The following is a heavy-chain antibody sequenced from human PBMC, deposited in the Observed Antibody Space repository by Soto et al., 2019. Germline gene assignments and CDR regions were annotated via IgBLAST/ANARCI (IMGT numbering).Heavy chain of an antibody. J-gene: IGHJ6*02. CDR3: ARGWIVVVPAAISYYYYGMDV. CDR2: INHSGST. V-gene: IGHV4-34*01. D-gene: IGHD2-2*02. Sequence: PSETLYLTCAVYGGSFSGYYWSWIREPPGKGLEWIGEINHSGSTNYNPSLKSRVTISVDTSKNQFSLKLSSVTAADTAVYYCARGWIVVVPAAISYYYYGMDVWGQGTTVS. CDR1: GGSFSGYY.